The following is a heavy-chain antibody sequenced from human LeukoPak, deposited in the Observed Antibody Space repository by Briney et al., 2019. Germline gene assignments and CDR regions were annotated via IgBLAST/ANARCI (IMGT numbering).Heavy chain of an antibody. CDR3: ARSPLGRQLLNRNWFDP. CDR1: GYTFTSYG. V-gene: IGHV1-18*01. Sequence: ASVKVSCKASGYTFTSYGISWVRQAPGQGLEWMGWISAYNGNTNYAQKPQGRVTMATDTSTSTAYMELRSLRSDDTAVYYCARSPLGRQLLNRNWFDPWGQGILVTVSS. D-gene: IGHD2-2*02. J-gene: IGHJ5*02. CDR2: ISAYNGNT.